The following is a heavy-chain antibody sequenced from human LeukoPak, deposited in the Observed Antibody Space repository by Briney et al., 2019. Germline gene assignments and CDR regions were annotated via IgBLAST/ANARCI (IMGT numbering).Heavy chain of an antibody. CDR2: ISGSGGST. D-gene: IGHD3-3*01. CDR1: GFTFSSYA. V-gene: IGHV3-23*01. CDR3: AKGVTIFGVVINNYYYYGMDV. J-gene: IGHJ6*02. Sequence: GSLRLSCAASGFTFSSYAMCWVRQPPGKGLEWVSAISGSGGSTYSADPVKGRFTISRDNSKNTLYLQMNSLRAEDTAVYYCAKGVTIFGVVINNYYYYGMDVWGQGTTVTVSS.